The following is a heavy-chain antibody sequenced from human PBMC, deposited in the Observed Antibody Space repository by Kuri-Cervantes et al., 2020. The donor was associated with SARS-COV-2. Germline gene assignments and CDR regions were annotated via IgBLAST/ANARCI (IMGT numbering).Heavy chain of an antibody. Sequence: GESLKISCTASGFTLSTYAFSWVRQAPGKGLEWVAFIRYDGSNKYYADSVKGRFTISRDNSKNTLYLQMNSLRAEDTAVYYCAKALRAAIPHWGQGTLVTVSS. J-gene: IGHJ4*02. CDR3: AKALRAAIPH. V-gene: IGHV3-30*02. CDR2: IRYDGSNK. D-gene: IGHD2-2*02. CDR1: GFTLSTYA.